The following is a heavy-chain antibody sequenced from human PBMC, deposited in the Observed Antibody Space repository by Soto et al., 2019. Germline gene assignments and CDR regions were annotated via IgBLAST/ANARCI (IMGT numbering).Heavy chain of an antibody. D-gene: IGHD6-13*01. CDR1: GYSFTSYR. J-gene: IGHJ6*02. CDR2: IYPGDSDT. Sequence: ESLKISCKGSGYSFTSYRIGWVRQMPGKGLESMGIIYPGDSDTRYSPSFQGQVTISADKSISTAYLQWSSLKASDTAMYYCARTAAAGKYYYGMDVWGQGTTVTV. CDR3: ARTAAAGKYYYGMDV. V-gene: IGHV5-51*01.